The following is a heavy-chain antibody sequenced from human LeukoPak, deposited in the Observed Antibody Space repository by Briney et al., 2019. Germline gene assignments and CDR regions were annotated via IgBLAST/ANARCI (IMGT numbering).Heavy chain of an antibody. D-gene: IGHD1-26*01. CDR1: GYSFTGYY. Sequence: ASVKVSCKASGYSFTGYYMHWVRQAPGQGLEWMGWINPNTGGSNYAEKYQGRATMTRDTSISTAYMELSRLRSDDTAVYYCARDSGSYNYWGQGTLVTVSS. V-gene: IGHV1-2*02. CDR2: INPNTGGS. J-gene: IGHJ4*02. CDR3: ARDSGSYNY.